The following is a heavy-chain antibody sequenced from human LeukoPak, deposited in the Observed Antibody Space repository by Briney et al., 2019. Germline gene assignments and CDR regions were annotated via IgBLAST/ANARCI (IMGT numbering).Heavy chain of an antibody. Sequence: SETLSLTCTVSGDSISSYYWSWIRQPPGKGLEWIGYIYYSGGTDYNPSPKSRVTISVDTSKNQFSLKLRSVTAADTAVYYCARHVTISGPYDASDIWGQGTMVTVS. V-gene: IGHV4-59*08. CDR3: ARHVTISGPYDASDI. J-gene: IGHJ3*02. D-gene: IGHD5-24*01. CDR2: IYYSGGT. CDR1: GDSISSYY.